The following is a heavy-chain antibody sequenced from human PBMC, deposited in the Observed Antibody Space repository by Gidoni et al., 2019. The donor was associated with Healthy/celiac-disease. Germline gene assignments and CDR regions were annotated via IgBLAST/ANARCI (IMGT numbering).Heavy chain of an antibody. J-gene: IGHJ4*02. CDR2: ISYDGINK. V-gene: IGHV3-30*04. D-gene: IGHD6-19*01. Sequence: QVQLVESGGGVVQPGRSLRLSCAASGFTFSSYAMHWVRQAPGKGLEWVSVISYDGINKYYADSVKGRFTISRDNSKNTLYLQMNSLRAEDTAVYYCARAPKGRIAVAGISYWGQGTLVTVSS. CDR3: ARAPKGRIAVAGISY. CDR1: GFTFSSYA.